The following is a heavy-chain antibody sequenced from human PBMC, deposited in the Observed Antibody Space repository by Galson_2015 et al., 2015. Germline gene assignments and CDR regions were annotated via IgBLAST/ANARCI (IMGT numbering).Heavy chain of an antibody. D-gene: IGHD2-2*01. J-gene: IGHJ3*01. CDR3: ARNWDSSTLLGNAFDV. CDR1: GASITSGGNF. V-gene: IGHV4-39*01. Sequence: SETLSLTCSVSGASITSGGNFWAWIRQRPGRGLEWLGSISHSGDAYYNPSLKSRVSISVDTSKNQFSLRLTSVTAADTALYFCARNWDSSTLLGNAFDVWGQGTMVTVTS. CDR2: ISHSGDA.